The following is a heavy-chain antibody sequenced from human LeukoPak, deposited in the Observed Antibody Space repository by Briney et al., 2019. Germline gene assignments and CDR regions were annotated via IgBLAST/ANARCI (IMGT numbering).Heavy chain of an antibody. CDR2: ISGDGGST. J-gene: IGHJ4*02. V-gene: IGHV3-43*02. CDR3: AKDMAPYSSSSESLEY. Sequence: GSLRLSCAASGFTFDDYAMHWVRQAPGKGLEWVSLISGDGGSTYYIDSVKGRFTISRDNSKNSLYLQMNSLRTEDTALYYCAKDMAPYSSSSESLEYWGQGTLVTVSS. D-gene: IGHD6-13*01. CDR1: GFTFDDYA.